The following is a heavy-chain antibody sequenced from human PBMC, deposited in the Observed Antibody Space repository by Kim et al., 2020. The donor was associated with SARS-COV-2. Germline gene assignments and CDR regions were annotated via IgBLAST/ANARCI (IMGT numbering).Heavy chain of an antibody. CDR1: GFTLNNYC. Sequence: GGSLRLSCAASGFTLNNYCMTWVRQAPGKGLEWVASFTCDGSTYYAAFVKGRFTIFSDNSKNVLPLLMNSMRVEDAAVVYYGAYPGAGSDFTYLGQG. V-gene: IGHV3-23*01. D-gene: IGHD3-10*01. CDR2: FTCDGST. CDR3: GAYPGAGSDFTY. J-gene: IGHJ4*02.